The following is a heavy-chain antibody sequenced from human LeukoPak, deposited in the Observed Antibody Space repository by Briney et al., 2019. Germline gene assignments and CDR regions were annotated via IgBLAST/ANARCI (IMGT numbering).Heavy chain of an antibody. V-gene: IGHV3-23*01. CDR3: AKGAYFAFWTGYYTNY. Sequence: PSETLSLTCAVYGESFSGYFWSWVRQAPGKGLEWVSDISGTGGSTYYADSVKGRLTISRDNSKKTLYLQMNSLRAEDTALYYCAKGAYFAFWTGYYTNYWGQGTLVTVSS. CDR2: ISGTGGST. CDR1: GESFSGYF. J-gene: IGHJ4*02. D-gene: IGHD3/OR15-3a*01.